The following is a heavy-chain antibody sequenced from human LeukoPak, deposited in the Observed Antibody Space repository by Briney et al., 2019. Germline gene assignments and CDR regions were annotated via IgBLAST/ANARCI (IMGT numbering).Heavy chain of an antibody. V-gene: IGHV4-38-2*02. CDR3: ARVGSSSWYNWDY. CDR1: GYSISSGYY. CDR2: IYHSGST. D-gene: IGHD6-13*01. Sequence: SETLSLTCTVSGYSISSGYYWGWIRQPPGKGLEWIGSIYHSGSTYYNPSLKSRVTISVDTSKNQFSLKLSSVTAADTAVYYCARVGSSSWYNWDYWGQGTLVTVSS. J-gene: IGHJ4*02.